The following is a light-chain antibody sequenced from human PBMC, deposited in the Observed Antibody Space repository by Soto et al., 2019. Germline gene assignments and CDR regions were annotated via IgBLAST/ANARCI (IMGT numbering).Light chain of an antibody. J-gene: IGKJ4*01. CDR1: QSLEHRDGNTY. V-gene: IGKV2-24*01. CDR3: MQATEIPIT. Sequence: EIVMTQAPLSLPVALGQPASISCRSSQSLEHRDGNTYLNWLHQRPGQPPRLLIYKISKRLSGVPDRFSGSGAGTDFTLKISRVEAEDVGIYYCMQATEIPITFGGGTKVEIK. CDR2: KIS.